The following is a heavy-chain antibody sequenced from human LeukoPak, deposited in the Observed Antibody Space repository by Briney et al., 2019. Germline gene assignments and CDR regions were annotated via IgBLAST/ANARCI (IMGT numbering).Heavy chain of an antibody. J-gene: IGHJ4*02. CDR3: ARKDGYNIVDY. D-gene: IGHD5-24*01. CDR2: INHSGST. CDR1: GGSFSGYY. Sequence: SETLSLTCAVYGGSFSGYYWSWIRQPPGKGLEWIGEINHSGSTNYNPSLKSRVTISVDTSKNQFSLKLSSVTAADTAVYYCARKDGYNIVDYWGQGTLVTVSS. V-gene: IGHV4-34*01.